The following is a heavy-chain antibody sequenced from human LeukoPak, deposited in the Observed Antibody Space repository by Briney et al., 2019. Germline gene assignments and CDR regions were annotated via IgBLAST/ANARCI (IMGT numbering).Heavy chain of an antibody. J-gene: IGHJ5*02. V-gene: IGHV3-21*01. CDR1: GFTSVYST. Sequence: PGGSRRPSCAASGFTSVYSTINWARQAPGKGLKWVSPISSSSSNIYYSDSVRGRFTISRDNAKNSLYLQMNSLIAEDSAVYYCVRIPNNAGFPNWFDPWGQGTLVSVSS. D-gene: IGHD1-14*01. CDR2: ISSSSSNI. CDR3: VRIPNNAGFPNWFDP.